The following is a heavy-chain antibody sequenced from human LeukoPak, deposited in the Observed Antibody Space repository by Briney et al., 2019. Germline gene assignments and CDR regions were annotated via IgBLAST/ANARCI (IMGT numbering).Heavy chain of an antibody. CDR2: IWYDGSKS. Sequence: GGSLRLSCAASGFTFSSNGMHWVRQAPGKGLEWVAIIWYDGSKSYYADSVKGRFTISRDNSKDTLYLQMDSLRAEDTALYYCARLTGWSAIDYWGQGPLVTVSS. CDR3: ARLTGWSAIDY. CDR1: GFTFSSNG. J-gene: IGHJ4*02. D-gene: IGHD6-19*01. V-gene: IGHV3-33*01.